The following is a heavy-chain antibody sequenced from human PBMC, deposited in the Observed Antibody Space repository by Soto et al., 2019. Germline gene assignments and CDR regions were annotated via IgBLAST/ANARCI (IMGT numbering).Heavy chain of an antibody. CDR2: ISGSGNST. CDR3: AKDADCGGDCYLHYFDY. J-gene: IGHJ4*02. V-gene: IGHV3-23*01. Sequence: EVQVLESGGGLVQPGGSLRLSCAGSGFTFCNYAMRWVRQAPGKGLEWVSSISGSGNSTYNADSVKGRLTISRDNSKNTLYLQMNSLRAEDTAVYYCAKDADCGGDCYLHYFDYWGQGALVTVSS. D-gene: IGHD2-21*01. CDR1: GFTFCNYA.